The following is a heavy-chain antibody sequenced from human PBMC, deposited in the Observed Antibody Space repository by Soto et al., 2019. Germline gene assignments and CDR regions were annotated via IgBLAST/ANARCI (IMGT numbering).Heavy chain of an antibody. J-gene: IGHJ6*02. CDR1: GFSLSNARMG. CDR2: IFSNDEK. D-gene: IGHD2-15*01. Sequence: GSGPTLVNPTETLTLTCTVSGFSLSNARMGVSWIRQPPGKALEWLAHIFSNDEKSYSTSLKSRLTISKDTYKNQVVLTMTNMDPVDTATYYCARIQGDCSGGSCYGRPLSDVWGQGTTVTVSS. CDR3: ARIQGDCSGGSCYGRPLSDV. V-gene: IGHV2-26*01.